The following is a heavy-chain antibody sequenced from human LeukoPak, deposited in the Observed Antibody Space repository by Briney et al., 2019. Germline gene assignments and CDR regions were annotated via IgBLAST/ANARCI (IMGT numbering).Heavy chain of an antibody. J-gene: IGHJ2*01. CDR1: GFTFSSYA. CDR2: ISDIGGST. CDR3: AKHWGYSFLFFDL. V-gene: IGHV3-23*01. D-gene: IGHD7-27*01. Sequence: GSLRLSCVASGFTFSSYAMSWVRQAPGEGLEWVSTISDIGGSTSYADSVKCRFTISRDNCKNTLHLQMSSLRAEDTAVDYCAKHWGYSFLFFDLWGRGTPVTVSS.